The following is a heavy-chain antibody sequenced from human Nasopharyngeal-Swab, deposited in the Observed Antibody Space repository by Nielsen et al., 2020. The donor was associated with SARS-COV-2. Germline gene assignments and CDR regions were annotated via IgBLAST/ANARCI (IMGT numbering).Heavy chain of an antibody. CDR2: ISAYNGNT. Sequence: ASLKVSCTASGYTFTSSYMHWVRQAPGQGLEWMGWISAYNGNTNYAQKLQGRVTMTTDTSTSTAYMELRSLRSDDTAVYYCAREGYSGYDYDYWGQGTLVTVSS. D-gene: IGHD5-12*01. CDR1: GYTFTSSY. V-gene: IGHV1-18*04. J-gene: IGHJ4*02. CDR3: AREGYSGYDYDY.